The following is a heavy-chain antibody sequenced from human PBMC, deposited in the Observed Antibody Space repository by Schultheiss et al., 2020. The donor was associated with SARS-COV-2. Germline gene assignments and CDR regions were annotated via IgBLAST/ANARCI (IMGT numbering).Heavy chain of an antibody. V-gene: IGHV3-11*04. Sequence: GESLKISCAASGFTFSDYYMSWIRQAPGKGLEWVSYISSSGSTIYYADSVKGRFTISRDNSKNTLYLQMNSLRAEDTAVYYCARDRRVFTTTGYYYYGMDVWGQGTTVTVSS. CDR2: ISSSGSTI. CDR3: ARDRRVFTTTGYYYYGMDV. J-gene: IGHJ6*02. CDR1: GFTFSDYY. D-gene: IGHD1-1*01.